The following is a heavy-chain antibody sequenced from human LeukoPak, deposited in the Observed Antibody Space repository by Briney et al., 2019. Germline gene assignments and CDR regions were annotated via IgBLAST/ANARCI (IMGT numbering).Heavy chain of an antibody. CDR1: GFTFSDYY. V-gene: IGHV3-11*04. J-gene: IGHJ4*02. CDR2: ISSSGSTI. D-gene: IGHD2-2*01. Sequence: GGSLRLSCAASGFTFSDYYMSWIRQAPGKGLEWVSYISSSGSTIYYADSVKGRFTISRDNAKNSLYLQMNSLSAEDTAVYYCARDPLVGVVPAALDYWGQGTLVTVSS. CDR3: ARDPLVGVVPAALDY.